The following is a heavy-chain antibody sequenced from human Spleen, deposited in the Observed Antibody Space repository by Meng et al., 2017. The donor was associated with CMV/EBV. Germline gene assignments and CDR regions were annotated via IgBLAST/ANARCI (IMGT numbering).Heavy chain of an antibody. V-gene: IGHV4-30-4*08. Sequence: SETLSLTCAVYGGSFSDYYWTWIRQPPGKGLEWIGYIFYSGSAYYNPSLKSRVTISVDTSKNHFFLKLSSVTAADTAVYYCARGQYYYDSSGLVYWGQGTLVTVSS. CDR3: ARGQYYYDSSGLVY. CDR2: IFYSGSA. D-gene: IGHD3-22*01. J-gene: IGHJ4*02. CDR1: GGSFSDYY.